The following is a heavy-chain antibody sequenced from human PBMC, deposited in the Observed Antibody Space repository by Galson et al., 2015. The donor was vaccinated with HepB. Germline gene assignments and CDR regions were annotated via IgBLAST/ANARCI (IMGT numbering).Heavy chain of an antibody. D-gene: IGHD1-7*01. J-gene: IGHJ3*02. Sequence: SLRLSCAASGFTFSNAWMSWVRQAPGKGLEWVGRIKSKTDGGTTDYAAPVKGRFTISRDDSKNTLYLQMNSLKTEDTAVYYCTTDSSGTTPNAFDIWGQGTMVTVSS. CDR1: GFTFSNAW. CDR3: TTDSSGTTPNAFDI. CDR2: IKSKTDGGTT. V-gene: IGHV3-15*01.